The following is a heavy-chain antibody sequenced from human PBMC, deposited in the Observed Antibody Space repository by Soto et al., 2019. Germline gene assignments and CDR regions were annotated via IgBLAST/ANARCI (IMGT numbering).Heavy chain of an antibody. CDR1: GGSFSGYY. V-gene: IGHV4-30-2*01. J-gene: IGHJ4*02. D-gene: IGHD2-21*02. CDR2: IYHSGST. CDR3: ARAGVPYCGGDCYSEGFDY. Sequence: TSETLSLTCAFYGGSFSGYYWSWIRQPPGKGLEWIGYIYHSGSTYYNPSLKSRVTISVDRSKNQFSLKLSSVTAADTAVYYCARAGVPYCGGDCYSEGFDYWGQGTLVTVSS.